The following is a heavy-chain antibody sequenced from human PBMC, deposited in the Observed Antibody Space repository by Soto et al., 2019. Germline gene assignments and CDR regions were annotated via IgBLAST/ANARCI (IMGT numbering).Heavy chain of an antibody. V-gene: IGHV3-30*18. J-gene: IGHJ4*02. D-gene: IGHD6-6*01. CDR1: GFTFSSYG. Sequence: QVQLVESGGGVVQPGRSLRLSCAASGFTFSSYGMHWVRQAPGKGLEWVAVISYDGRNQYYADSVKGRFTISRDNSKNTLYLQMNSLRAEDTAVYYCAKVSSSRNFDYWGQGTLVTVSS. CDR3: AKVSSSRNFDY. CDR2: ISYDGRNQ.